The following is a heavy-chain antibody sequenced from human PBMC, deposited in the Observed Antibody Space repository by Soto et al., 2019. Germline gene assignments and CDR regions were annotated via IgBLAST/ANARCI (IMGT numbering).Heavy chain of an antibody. CDR1: GGSVSSGSYY. V-gene: IGHV4-61*01. J-gene: IGHJ5*02. D-gene: IGHD2-15*01. Sequence: PSETLSLTCTVSGGSVSSGSYYWSWIRQPPGKGLEWIGYIYYSGSTNYNPSLKSRVTISVDTSKNQFSLKLSSVTAADTAVYYCARATPTFYCSGGSCYLRGFDPWGQGTLVTVSS. CDR2: IYYSGST. CDR3: ARATPTFYCSGGSCYLRGFDP.